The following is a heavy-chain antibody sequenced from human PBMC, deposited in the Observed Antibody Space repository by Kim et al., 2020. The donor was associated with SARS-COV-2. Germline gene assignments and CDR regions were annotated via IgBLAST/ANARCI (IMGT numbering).Heavy chain of an antibody. CDR3: ARGTDSSGYYYEDS. J-gene: IGHJ4*02. D-gene: IGHD3-22*01. CDR2: ISSSSSYI. CDR1: GFTFSSYS. V-gene: IGHV3-21*01. Sequence: GGSLRLSCAASGFTFSSYSMNWVRQAPGKGLEWVSSISSSSSYIYYADSVKGRFTISRDNAKNSLYLQMNSLRAEDTAVYYCARGTDSSGYYYEDSWGQGTLVTVSS.